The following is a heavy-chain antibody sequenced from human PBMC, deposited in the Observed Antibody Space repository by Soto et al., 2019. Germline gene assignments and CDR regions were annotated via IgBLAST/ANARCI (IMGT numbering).Heavy chain of an antibody. V-gene: IGHV1-2*04. CDR1: GYTFTGYY. J-gene: IGHJ5*02. Sequence: ASVKVSCKASGYTFTGYYMHWVRQAPGQGLEWMGWINPNSGGTNYAQKFQGWVTMTRDTSISTAYMELSRLRSDDTAVYYCARLVGNWNDPQGWSERSGNGNLVIVS. CDR2: INPNSGGT. D-gene: IGHD1-1*01. CDR3: ARLVGNWNDPQGWSER.